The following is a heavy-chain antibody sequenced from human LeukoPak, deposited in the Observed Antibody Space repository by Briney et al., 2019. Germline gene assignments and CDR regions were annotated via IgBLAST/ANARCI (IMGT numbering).Heavy chain of an antibody. CDR3: AELGIAMIGGV. Sequence: GVSLSLSCAASGFTFGSYEMNWLRQAPGQGLEWVSYISSSGSTIYYADSVKGRFTISRDNATNSLYLQMNSLRAEDTAVYYCAELGIAMIGGVWGKGTTVTISS. CDR2: ISSSGSTI. D-gene: IGHD3-10*02. J-gene: IGHJ6*04. V-gene: IGHV3-48*03. CDR1: GFTFGSYE.